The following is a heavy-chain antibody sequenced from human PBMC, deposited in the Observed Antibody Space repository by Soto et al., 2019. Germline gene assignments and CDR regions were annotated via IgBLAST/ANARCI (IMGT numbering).Heavy chain of an antibody. D-gene: IGHD5-12*01. CDR3: ARAGVVATMRLPCDL. V-gene: IGHV4-31*03. CDR1: GGSIRSDGYY. Sequence: SETLSLTCTVSGGSIRSDGYYRSWIRQRPGKGLEWIGYISYSGCTYYNPSLQSRITMSIGTSRSQVSLRLTSVTAADTAVYYCARAGVVATMRLPCDLWGQGALVTAPQ. CDR2: ISYSGCT. J-gene: IGHJ5*02.